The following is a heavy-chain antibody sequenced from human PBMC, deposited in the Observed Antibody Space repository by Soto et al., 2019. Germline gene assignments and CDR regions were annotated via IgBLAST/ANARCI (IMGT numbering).Heavy chain of an antibody. Sequence: PSQTLSLTCAISGDSVSSNSAAWNWIRQSPSRGLEWLGRTYYRSKWYNDYAVSVKSRITINPDTSKNQFSLQLNSVTPEDTAVYYCARAPSSHGDYVGDYYFDYWGQGTLVTISS. CDR3: ARAPSSHGDYVGDYYFDY. CDR2: TYYRSKWYN. J-gene: IGHJ4*02. V-gene: IGHV6-1*01. D-gene: IGHD4-17*01. CDR1: GDSVSSNSAA.